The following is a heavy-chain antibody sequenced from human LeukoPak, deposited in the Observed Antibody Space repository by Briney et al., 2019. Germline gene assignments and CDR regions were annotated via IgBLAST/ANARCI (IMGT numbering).Heavy chain of an antibody. D-gene: IGHD3-10*01. V-gene: IGHV1-46*01. CDR1: GYTFTSYY. CDR2: INPSGGST. Sequence: GASVKVSCKASGYTFTSYYMHWVRQAPGQGLEWMGIINPSGGSTSYAQKFQGRVTITADKSTSTAYMELSSLRSEDTAVYYCARDFSDYYGSGSYYTSTWFDPWGQGTLVTVSS. J-gene: IGHJ5*02. CDR3: ARDFSDYYGSGSYYTSTWFDP.